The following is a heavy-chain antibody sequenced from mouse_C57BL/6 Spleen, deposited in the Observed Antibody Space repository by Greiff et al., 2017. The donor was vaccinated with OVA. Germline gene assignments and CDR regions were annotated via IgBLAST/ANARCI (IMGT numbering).Heavy chain of an antibody. CDR1: GFTFSDYG. Sequence: EVKLVESGGGLVKPGGSLKLSCAASGFTFSDYGMHWVRQAPEKGLEWVAYISSGSSTIYYADTVKGRFTISRDNAKNTLFLQMTRLRSEDTAMYYCARGGPRAWFAYWGQGTLVTVSA. V-gene: IGHV5-17*01. CDR2: ISSGSSTI. CDR3: ARGGPRAWFAY. J-gene: IGHJ3*01. D-gene: IGHD3-3*01.